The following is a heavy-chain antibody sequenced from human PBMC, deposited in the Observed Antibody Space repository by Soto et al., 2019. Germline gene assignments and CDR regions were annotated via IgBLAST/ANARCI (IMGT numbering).Heavy chain of an antibody. CDR2: ISYDGSNK. CDR3: ARTPSGYYYYYYGMDV. Sequence: GGSLRLSCAASGFTFSSYAMHWVRQAPGKGLEWVAVISYDGSNKYYADSVKGRFTISRDNSKNTLYLQMNSLRAEDTAVYYCARTPSGYYYYYYGMDVWGQGTTVTVSS. V-gene: IGHV3-30-3*01. J-gene: IGHJ6*02. D-gene: IGHD3-22*01. CDR1: GFTFSSYA.